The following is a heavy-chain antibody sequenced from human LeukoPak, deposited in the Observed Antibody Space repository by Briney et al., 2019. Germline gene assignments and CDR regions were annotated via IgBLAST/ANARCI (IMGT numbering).Heavy chain of an antibody. CDR2: INPSGGST. V-gene: IGHV1-46*01. J-gene: IGHJ4*02. Sequence: EASVKVSCKASGYTFTSYYMHWVRQAPGQGLEWMGIINPSGGSTSYAQKFQGRVTMTRDMSTSTVYMELSSLRSEDTAVYYCARGLLWFGELLPAGGHYFDYWGQGTLVTVSS. CDR3: ARGLLWFGELLPAGGHYFDY. CDR1: GYTFTSYY. D-gene: IGHD3-10*01.